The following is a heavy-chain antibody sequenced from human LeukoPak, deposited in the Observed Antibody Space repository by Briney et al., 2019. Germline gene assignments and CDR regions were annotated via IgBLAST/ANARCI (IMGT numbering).Heavy chain of an antibody. J-gene: IGHJ4*02. V-gene: IGHV4-4*07. Sequence: SETLSLTCDVSGVSIQSYWWSWVRKPAGRGLEWIGRIYTTGRTSYSPSFQSRVTMSIDVSSNQFSLTLRSVTAADTAVYYCARSGYTISAYHSDFWGQGAPVTVSS. CDR3: ARSGYTISAYHSDF. CDR1: GVSIQSYW. CDR2: IYTTGRT. D-gene: IGHD5-18*01.